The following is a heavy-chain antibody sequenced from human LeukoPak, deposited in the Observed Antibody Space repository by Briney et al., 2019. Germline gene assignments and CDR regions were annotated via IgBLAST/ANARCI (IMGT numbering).Heavy chain of an antibody. CDR2: INSDGSST. D-gene: IGHD2-2*01. J-gene: IGHJ6*02. CDR3: ARASMWRYCSSTSCHGGAMDV. CDR1: GFTFSSYW. Sequence: GGSLRLSCSASGFTFSSYWLHRVRQAPGKGLVWVSRINSDGSSTSYADSVKGRFTISRDNAKNTLYLQMNSLRAEDTAVYYCARASMWRYCSSTSCHGGAMDVWGQGTTVTVSS. V-gene: IGHV3-74*01.